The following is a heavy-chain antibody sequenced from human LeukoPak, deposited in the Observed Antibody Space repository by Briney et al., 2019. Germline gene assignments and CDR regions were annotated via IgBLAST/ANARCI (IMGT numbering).Heavy chain of an antibody. V-gene: IGHV4-34*01. CDR3: AAADPGRYFDY. CDR2: INHSGST. CDR1: GGSFSGYY. Sequence: SETLSLTCAVYGGSFSGYYWSWIRQPPGKGLEWIGEINHSGSTNYKPSLKSRVTVSVDTSKTQFSLKLSSVTAADTAVYYCAAADPGRYFDYWGQGTLVTVSS. D-gene: IGHD6-13*01. J-gene: IGHJ4*02.